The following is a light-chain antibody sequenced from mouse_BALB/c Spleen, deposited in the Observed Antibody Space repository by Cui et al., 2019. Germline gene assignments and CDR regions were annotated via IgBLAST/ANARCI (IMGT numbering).Light chain of an antibody. V-gene: IGKV4-70*01. CDR2: DTS. Sequence: HIVLTQSPAIMSASPGEKVTMTCSASSSISYMHWYPQEAGTSPKGGIYDTSKLASGVPARLGGGGSWTSYSLTSSSMEAEDAATYYCQQRSSYLTFGSGTKVEIK. J-gene: IGKJ4*01. CDR1: SSISY. CDR3: QQRSSYLT.